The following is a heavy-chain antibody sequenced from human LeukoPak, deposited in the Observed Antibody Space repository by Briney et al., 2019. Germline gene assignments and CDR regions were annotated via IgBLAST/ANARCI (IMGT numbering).Heavy chain of an antibody. J-gene: IGHJ3*02. CDR1: GYTFTSYA. CDR3: ARLDYHDSSGYYSPDAFDI. CDR2: INAGNGNT. V-gene: IGHV1-3*01. Sequence: ASVKVSCKASGYTFTSYAMHWVRQAPGQRLEWMGWINAGNGNTKYSQKFQGRVTITRDTSASTAYMELSSLRSEDTAVYYCARLDYHDSSGYYSPDAFDIWGQGTMVTVSS. D-gene: IGHD3-22*01.